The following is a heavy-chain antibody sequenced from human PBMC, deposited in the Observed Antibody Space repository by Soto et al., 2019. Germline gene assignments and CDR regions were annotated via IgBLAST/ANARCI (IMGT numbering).Heavy chain of an antibody. CDR1: GYTFTNYY. D-gene: IGHD1-1*01. J-gene: IGHJ4*02. CDR2: IIPSDGST. CDR3: ARGGPQLATIGSFDY. Sequence: WASVKVSCKAFGYTFTNYYMHWVRQAPGQGLEWIGRIIPSDGSTHYAQKFQDRVIMTRDTSTSTVYMELNSLRSDDSAVYFCARGGPQLATIGSFDYWGQGTLVTVSS. V-gene: IGHV1-46*01.